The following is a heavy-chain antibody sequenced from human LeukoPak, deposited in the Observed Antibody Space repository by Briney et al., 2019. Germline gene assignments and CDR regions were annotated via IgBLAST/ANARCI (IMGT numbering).Heavy chain of an antibody. V-gene: IGHV3-21*01. CDR2: ISGSSSYL. D-gene: IGHD3-22*01. Sequence: PGGSLRLSCAASGFPFSACSMNWVRQAPGKGLEWVSSISGSSSYLYYADSVKGRFTISRDNAKNSLYLHMNSLRAEDTAVYYCAKAYYDSGGYSYYFDYWGQGTLATVSS. J-gene: IGHJ4*02. CDR3: AKAYYDSGGYSYYFDY. CDR1: GFPFSACS.